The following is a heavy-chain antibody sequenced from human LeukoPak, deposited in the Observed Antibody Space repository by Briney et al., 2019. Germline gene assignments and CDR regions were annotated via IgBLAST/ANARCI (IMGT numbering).Heavy chain of an antibody. V-gene: IGHV1-69*04. CDR3: ARDLGIVGATNDY. D-gene: IGHD1-26*01. CDR1: VGTFSSYA. Sequence: GASVKVSCKASVGTFSSYAISWVRQAPGQGLEWMGRIIPVLGIANYAQKFQGRVTITADKSTSTAYMELSSLRSEDTAVYYCARDLGIVGATNDYWGQGTLVTVSS. CDR2: IIPVLGIA. J-gene: IGHJ4*02.